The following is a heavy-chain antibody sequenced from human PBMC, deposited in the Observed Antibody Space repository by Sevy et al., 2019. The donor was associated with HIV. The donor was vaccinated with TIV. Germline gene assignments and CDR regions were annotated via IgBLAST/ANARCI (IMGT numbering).Heavy chain of an antibody. D-gene: IGHD3-10*01. J-gene: IGHJ4*02. V-gene: IGHV3-49*03. CDR1: GFILGDYA. CDR2: IRSKAYGGTT. CDR3: TRERGYYYGSGSYYGGRLLDY. Sequence: GGSLRLSCTASGFILGDYAMSWFRQAPGKGLEWVGFIRSKAYGGTTEDAASVKGRFTISRDDSKSIAYLQMNSLKTEDTAVYYCTRERGYYYGSGSYYGGRLLDYWGQGPLVTVSS.